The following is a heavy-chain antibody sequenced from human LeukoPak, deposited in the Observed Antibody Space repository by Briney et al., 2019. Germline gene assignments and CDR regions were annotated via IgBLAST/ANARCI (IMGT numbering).Heavy chain of an antibody. J-gene: IGHJ3*02. V-gene: IGHV4-34*01. CDR1: GGSFSGYY. CDR3: ARWHDYGSGSYYKHAFDI. D-gene: IGHD3-10*01. CDR2: INHSGST. Sequence: SETLSLTCAVYGGSFSGYYWSWIRQPPGKGLEWIGEINHSGSTNYNPPLKSRVTISVDTSKNQFSLRLSSVTAADTAVYYCARWHDYGSGSYYKHAFDIWGQGTMVTVSS.